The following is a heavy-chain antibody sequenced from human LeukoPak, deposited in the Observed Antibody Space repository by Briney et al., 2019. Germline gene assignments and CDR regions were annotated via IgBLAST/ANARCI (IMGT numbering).Heavy chain of an antibody. J-gene: IGHJ5*02. Sequence: PSETLSLTCAVYGGSFSGYYWSWIRQPPGKGLEWLGEINHSGSTNYNPSLKSRVTISVDTSKNQFSLKLSSVTAADTAVYYCARGVVVPAARSYNWFDPWGQGTLVTVSS. CDR2: INHSGST. V-gene: IGHV4-34*01. D-gene: IGHD2-2*01. CDR1: GGSFSGYY. CDR3: ARGVVVPAARSYNWFDP.